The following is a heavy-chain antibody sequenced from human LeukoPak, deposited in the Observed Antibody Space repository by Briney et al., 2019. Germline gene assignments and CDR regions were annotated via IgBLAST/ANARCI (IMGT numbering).Heavy chain of an antibody. CDR3: ARDPHSLGYGSGSYYNDPLDYYYMDV. CDR1: GFTFSSYE. Sequence: GGSLRLSCAASGFTFSSYEMNWVRQAPGKGLEWVSYISSSGSTIYYADSVKGRFTISRDNAKNSLYLQMNSLRAEDTAVYYCARDPHSLGYGSGSYYNDPLDYYYMDVWGKGTTVTISS. CDR2: ISSSGSTI. J-gene: IGHJ6*03. V-gene: IGHV3-48*03. D-gene: IGHD3-10*01.